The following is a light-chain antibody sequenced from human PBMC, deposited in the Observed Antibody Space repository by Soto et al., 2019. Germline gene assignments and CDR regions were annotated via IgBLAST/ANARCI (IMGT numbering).Light chain of an antibody. J-gene: IGLJ2*01. CDR1: ALPKQY. CDR2: KDS. Sequence: SCELTQPPSVSVSPGQTARITCSGDALPKQYAYWYQQKPGQAPVLVIYKDSERPSGSPERFSGSSSGTTVTLTISGVQAEDEADYYCQSADSSGTYKVFGGGTKLTVL. CDR3: QSADSSGTYKV. V-gene: IGLV3-25*03.